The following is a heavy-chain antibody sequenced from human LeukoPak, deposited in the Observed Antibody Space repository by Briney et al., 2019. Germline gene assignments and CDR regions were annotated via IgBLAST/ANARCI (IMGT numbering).Heavy chain of an antibody. D-gene: IGHD4-17*01. CDR2: ISAYNGNT. J-gene: IGHJ3*02. V-gene: IGHV1-18*01. Sequence: ASVKVSCKASGYTFTSYGISWVRQAPEQGLEWMGWISAYNGNTNYAQKLQGRVTMTTDTSTSTAYMELRSLRSDDTAVYYCARVPRYGDYQDAFDIWGQGTMVTVSS. CDR3: ARVPRYGDYQDAFDI. CDR1: GYTFTSYG.